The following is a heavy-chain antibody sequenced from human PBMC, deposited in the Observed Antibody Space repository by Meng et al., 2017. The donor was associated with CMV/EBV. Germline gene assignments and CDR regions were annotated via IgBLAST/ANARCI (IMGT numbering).Heavy chain of an antibody. CDR1: GGSFSGYY. CDR2: INHSGST. D-gene: IGHD2-21*02. Sequence: QVQLQQLGAGLLKPSETLSLTCAVYGGSFSGYYWSWIRQPPGKGLEWIGEINHSGSTNYNPSLKSRVTISVDTSKNQFSLKLSSVTAADTVVYYCAREGDNPFDYWGQGTLVTVSS. V-gene: IGHV4-34*01. CDR3: AREGDNPFDY. J-gene: IGHJ4*02.